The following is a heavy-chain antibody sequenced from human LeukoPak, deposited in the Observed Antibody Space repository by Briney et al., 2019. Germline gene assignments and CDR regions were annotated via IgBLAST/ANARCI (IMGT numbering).Heavy chain of an antibody. CDR3: ARQPGMTAKSWYFDL. CDR1: YW. D-gene: IGHD2-2*01. J-gene: IGHJ2*01. Sequence: YWSWIRQHPGKGLEWMGIIHPGDSHTWYSPSFQGQVTISADKSISMAYLQWSSLKASDTAMYFCARQPGMTAKSWYFDLWGRGTLVTVSS. CDR2: IHPGDSHT. V-gene: IGHV5-51*01.